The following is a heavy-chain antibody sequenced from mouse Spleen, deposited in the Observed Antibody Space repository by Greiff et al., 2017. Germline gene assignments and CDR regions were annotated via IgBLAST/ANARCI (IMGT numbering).Heavy chain of an antibody. CDR2: INPGSGGT. Sequence: QVQLQQSGAELVRPGTSVKVSCKASGYAFTNYLIEWVKQRPGQGLEWIGVINPGSGGTNYNEKFKGKATLTADKSSSTAYMQLSSLTSEESAVYFCARESGYDYAMDYWGQGTSVTVSS. J-gene: IGHJ4*01. D-gene: IGHD1-2*01. V-gene: IGHV1-54*01. CDR3: ARESGYDYAMDY. CDR1: GYAFTNYL.